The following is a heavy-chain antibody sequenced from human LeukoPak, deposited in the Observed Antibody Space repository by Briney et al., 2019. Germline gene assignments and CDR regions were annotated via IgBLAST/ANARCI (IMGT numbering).Heavy chain of an antibody. CDR2: VSDSGST. CDR3: ARTGSSWPLYYYSSMDV. V-gene: IGHV4-59*11. CDR1: GGSISSHY. J-gene: IGHJ6*03. D-gene: IGHD6-13*01. Sequence: SETLSLTCTVSGGSISSHYWSWIRQTPGKGLEWIGYVSDSGSTNYNPSLKSRVTVSVDTSKDQFSLKLTSVTAADTAVYYCARTGSSWPLYYYSSMDVWGKGTTVTVSS.